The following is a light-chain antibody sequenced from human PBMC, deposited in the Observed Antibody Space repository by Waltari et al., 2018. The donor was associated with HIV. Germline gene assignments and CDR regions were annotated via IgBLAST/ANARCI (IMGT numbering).Light chain of an antibody. Sequence: QSVLTQPPSVSAAPGQKVTISCSGSNPNIGNNYVSRYQQLPGSAPKLLIYDNNKRPSGIPDRFSGSKSGTSATLGITGLQTGDEADYYCGTWDSSLSAGVFGGGTKVTVL. V-gene: IGLV1-51*01. CDR2: DNN. J-gene: IGLJ2*01. CDR3: GTWDSSLSAGV. CDR1: NPNIGNNY.